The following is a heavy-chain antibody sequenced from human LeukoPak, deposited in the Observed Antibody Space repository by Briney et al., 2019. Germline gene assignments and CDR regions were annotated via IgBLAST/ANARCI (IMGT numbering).Heavy chain of an antibody. Sequence: PSETLSLTCTVSGGSISSYYWSWIRQPPGKGLEWIGYIYYSGTTNYNPSLKSRLTISVDTSKNQFSLKLRSVTAADTAIYYCAGSSRQYGAYEYWGQGTPVTVSS. J-gene: IGHJ4*02. CDR3: AGSSRQYGAYEY. CDR2: IYYSGTT. V-gene: IGHV4-59*01. D-gene: IGHD4-17*01. CDR1: GGSISSYY.